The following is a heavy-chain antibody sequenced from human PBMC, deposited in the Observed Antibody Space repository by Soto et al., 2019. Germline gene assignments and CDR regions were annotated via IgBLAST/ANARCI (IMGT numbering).Heavy chain of an antibody. V-gene: IGHV1-69*06. J-gene: IGHJ6*02. CDR3: ANDSDYSSSGGMDV. CDR1: GGTFSSYA. Sequence: QVQLVQSGAEVKKPGSSVKVSCKASGGTFSSYAISWVRQAPGQGLEWMGGIIPIFGTANYAQKFQGRVTITADKATSTAYLELSSLTSEDTAVYYCANDSDYSSSGGMDVCGQGTKVTASS. CDR2: IIPIFGTA. D-gene: IGHD6-13*01.